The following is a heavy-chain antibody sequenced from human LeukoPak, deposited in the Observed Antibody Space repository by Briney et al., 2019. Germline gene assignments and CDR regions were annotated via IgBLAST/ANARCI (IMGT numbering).Heavy chain of an antibody. CDR2: IKSKTDGGTT. CDR3: AHRDITMVRVDY. CDR1: GFTFRNAS. V-gene: IGHV3-15*01. D-gene: IGHD5-18*01. Sequence: GGSLRLSCAASGFTFRNASMSWVRQAPGKGLEWVGRIKSKTDGGTTDYAAPVKGRFTISRDDSKNTLYLQMNSLTTEDTAVYFCAHRDITMVRVDYWGQGTLVTVSS. J-gene: IGHJ4*02.